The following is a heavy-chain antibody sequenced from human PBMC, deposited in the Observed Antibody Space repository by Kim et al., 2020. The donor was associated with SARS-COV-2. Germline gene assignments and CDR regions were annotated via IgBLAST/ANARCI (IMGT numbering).Heavy chain of an antibody. J-gene: IGHJ4*02. Sequence: IGDADSVKGRFTISRDNAKNSLYLQMNSLRAEDTALYYCAKDNVDTGFDYWGQGTLVTVSS. V-gene: IGHV3-9*01. CDR2: I. CDR3: AKDNVDTGFDY. D-gene: IGHD5-18*01.